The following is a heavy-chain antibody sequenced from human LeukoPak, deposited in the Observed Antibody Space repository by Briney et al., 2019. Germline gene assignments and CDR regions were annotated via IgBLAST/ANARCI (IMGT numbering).Heavy chain of an antibody. Sequence: SQTLSLTCAISGDSVSSNSAAWNWIRQSPSRGLEWLGSTYYKPKWYSDFAISVKSRITINPDTSKNQFSLQLNSVTPEDTAVYYCARDWCSGGTCYHFFDSWGQGTLVTVSS. CDR2: TYYKPKWYS. CDR1: GDSVSSNSAA. CDR3: ARDWCSGGTCYHFFDS. J-gene: IGHJ4*02. D-gene: IGHD2-15*01. V-gene: IGHV6-1*01.